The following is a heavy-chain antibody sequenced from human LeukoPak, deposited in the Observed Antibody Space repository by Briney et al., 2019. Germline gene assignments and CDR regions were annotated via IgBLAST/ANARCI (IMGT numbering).Heavy chain of an antibody. D-gene: IGHD3-9*01. V-gene: IGHV4-4*07. CDR1: GGSISSYY. CDR3: ARDEARTGYIHY. J-gene: IGHJ4*02. CDR2: IYISGTT. Sequence: SETLSLTCTVSGGSISSYYWSWVRQPAGKGLEWIGRIYISGTTNYNPSLKSRITMSLDTSKNQLSLRLTSVTAADTAVYYCARDEARTGYIHYWGQGTLIIVSS.